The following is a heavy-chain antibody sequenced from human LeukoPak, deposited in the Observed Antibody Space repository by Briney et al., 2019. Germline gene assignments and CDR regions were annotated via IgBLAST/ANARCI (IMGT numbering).Heavy chain of an antibody. D-gene: IGHD3-3*01. Sequence: SETLSLTCTVSGGSISSYYWSWIRQPPGKGLEWIGYIYYSGSTNYNPSLKSRVTISVDTSKNQFSLKLSSVTAADTAVYYCAGVRGPYYDFWSTSYGMDVGGQGPTVTVS. CDR2: IYYSGST. V-gene: IGHV4-59*01. J-gene: IGHJ6*02. CDR3: AGVRGPYYDFWSTSYGMDV. CDR1: GGSISSYY.